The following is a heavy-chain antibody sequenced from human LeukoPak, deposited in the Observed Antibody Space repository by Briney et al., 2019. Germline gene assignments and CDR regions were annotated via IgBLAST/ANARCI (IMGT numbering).Heavy chain of an antibody. CDR2: ISGSGGST. D-gene: IGHD3-10*01. CDR1: GFTFSSYA. V-gene: IGHV3-23*01. J-gene: IGHJ5*02. CDR3: ARHSNYGSGSYYRYWFDP. Sequence: GGSLRLSCAASGFTFSSYAMSWVRQAPGKGLEWVSAISGSGGSTYYADSVKGRFTISRDNSKNTLYLQMNSLRAEGTAVYYCARHSNYGSGSYYRYWFDPWGQGTLVTVSS.